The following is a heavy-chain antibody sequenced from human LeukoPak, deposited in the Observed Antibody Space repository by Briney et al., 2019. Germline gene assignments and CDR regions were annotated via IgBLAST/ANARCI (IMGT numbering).Heavy chain of an antibody. D-gene: IGHD3-10*01. CDR2: INPNSGGT. V-gene: IGHV1-2*02. CDR1: GYTFTGYY. J-gene: IGHJ6*02. CDR3: ARAGRGSMVRGIYYGMDV. Sequence: ASVKVSCKTSGYTFTGYYMHWVQQAPGQGLEWMGWINPNSGGTSYAQKFQGRVTMTRDTSISTAYMELSRLRSDDTAVYYCARAGRGSMVRGIYYGMDVWGQGTTVTVSS.